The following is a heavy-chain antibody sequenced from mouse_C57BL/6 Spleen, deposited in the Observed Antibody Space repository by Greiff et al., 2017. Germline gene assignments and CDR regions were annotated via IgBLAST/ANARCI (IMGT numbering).Heavy chain of an antibody. CDR3: TRVGLRPLYAKGY. V-gene: IGHV1-5*01. D-gene: IGHD2-4*01. J-gene: IGHJ4*01. CDR1: GYTFTSYW. Sequence: EVQLQQSGTVLARPGASVKMSCKTSGYTFTSYWMHWVKQRPGQGLEWIGVIYPGNSDTSYNQKFKGKATLTAVTSASSAYQELSSLTNEDSAVYYYTRVGLRPLYAKGYWGQGASVTVSS. CDR2: IYPGNSDT.